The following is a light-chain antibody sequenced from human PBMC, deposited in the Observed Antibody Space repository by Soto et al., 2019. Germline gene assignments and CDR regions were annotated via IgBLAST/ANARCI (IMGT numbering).Light chain of an antibody. Sequence: QSVLTQPASVSGSAGQSITISCTGTSSDVGGYNYVSWYQQHPGKAPKLMIYDVSNRPSGVSNRFSGSKSGNTASLTISGLQAEDEADYYCSSYTSSSTLEVFGGGTKVTVL. J-gene: IGLJ2*01. V-gene: IGLV2-14*01. CDR3: SSYTSSSTLEV. CDR2: DVS. CDR1: SSDVGGYNY.